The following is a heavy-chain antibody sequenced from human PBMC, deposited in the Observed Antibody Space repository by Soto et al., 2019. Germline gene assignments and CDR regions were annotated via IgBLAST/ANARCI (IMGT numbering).Heavy chain of an antibody. Sequence: ASVKVSCKASGYTFTGYYMHWVRQAPGQGLEWMGWINPNSGGTNYAQKFQGWVTMTRDTSISTAYMELSRLRSDDTAVYYCARGPWGWGGGHYDFWSGSPFDYWGQGTLVTVSS. V-gene: IGHV1-2*04. CDR2: INPNSGGT. D-gene: IGHD3-3*01. CDR3: ARGPWGWGGGHYDFWSGSPFDY. CDR1: GYTFTGYY. J-gene: IGHJ4*02.